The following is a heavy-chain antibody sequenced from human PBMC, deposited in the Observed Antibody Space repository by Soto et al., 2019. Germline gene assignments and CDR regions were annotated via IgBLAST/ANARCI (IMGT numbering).Heavy chain of an antibody. Sequence: QVQLQESGPGLVKPSETLSLTCTVSGGSVSSGSYYCSWIRQPPGKGLEWIGYIYYSGSTNYNPPLKSRLTISVDTSKNQFSLKLSSVTAADTAVYYCARTHSNGWYDYWGQGTLVSVSS. CDR2: IYYSGST. V-gene: IGHV4-61*01. CDR3: ARTHSNGWYDY. D-gene: IGHD6-19*01. J-gene: IGHJ4*02. CDR1: GGSVSSGSYY.